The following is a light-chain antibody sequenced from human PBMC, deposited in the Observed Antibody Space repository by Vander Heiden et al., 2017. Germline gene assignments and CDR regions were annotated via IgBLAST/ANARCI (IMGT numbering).Light chain of an antibody. CDR3: QVWDSDSDHVV. V-gene: IGLV3-21*02. CDR1: NIGSKN. CDR2: NDR. J-gene: IGLJ2*01. Sequence: SDVLTQPPSVSVAPGQTAKISRGGNNIGSKNVHWYQQKPGQAPVLVVFNDRDRPSGIPERFSGSNSGSTATLTITRVEGGDEADYYCQVWDSDSDHVVFGGGTKVTVL.